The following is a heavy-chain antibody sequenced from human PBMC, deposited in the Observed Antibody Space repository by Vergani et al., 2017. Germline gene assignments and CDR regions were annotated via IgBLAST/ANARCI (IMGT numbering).Heavy chain of an antibody. J-gene: IGHJ1*01. V-gene: IGHV4-30-4*08. D-gene: IGHD4-23*01. CDR2: IYYSGST. CDR3: ARHGSADITPEHLQF. CDR1: GGSISSGDYY. Sequence: QVQLQESGPGLVKPSQTLSLTCTVSGGSISSGDYYWSWIRQPPGKGLEWIGYIYYSGSTYYNPSLKSRVTISVDTSKNQFSLKLSSVTAADTAVYFCARHGSADITPEHLQFWGQGTLVTVSA.